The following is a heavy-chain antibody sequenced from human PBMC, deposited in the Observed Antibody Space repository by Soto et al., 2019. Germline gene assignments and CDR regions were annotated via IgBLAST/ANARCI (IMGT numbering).Heavy chain of an antibody. CDR2: ISPSTSST. D-gene: IGHD1-1*01. CDR3: GRGATGTTPSRIDI. J-gene: IGHJ3*02. CDR1: GFTFSDYS. Sequence: QVQLVESGGGLVKPGGSLRLSCAASGFTFSDYSMSWIRQAPGKGLEWVSYISPSTSSTNYADSVKGRFTISRDNAKNSLHLQKNSLRVEDTAVYYWGRGATGTTPSRIDIWGLGTLVTVSS. V-gene: IGHV3-11*06.